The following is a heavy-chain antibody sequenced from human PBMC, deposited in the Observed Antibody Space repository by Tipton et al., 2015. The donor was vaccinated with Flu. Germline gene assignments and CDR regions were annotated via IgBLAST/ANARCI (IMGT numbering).Heavy chain of an antibody. J-gene: IGHJ4*02. D-gene: IGHD6-19*01. CDR3: ARESISVAVFDS. Sequence: TLSLTCTVSGGSIKSVSHYWSWIRQPAGKGLEWIGRVYTSGSTNYNPSLKSRVTISVDTSKNQFSLKLSSVTAADTAVYYCARESISVAVFDSWGQGNLVTISS. V-gene: IGHV4-61*02. CDR2: VYTSGST. CDR1: GGSIKSVSHY.